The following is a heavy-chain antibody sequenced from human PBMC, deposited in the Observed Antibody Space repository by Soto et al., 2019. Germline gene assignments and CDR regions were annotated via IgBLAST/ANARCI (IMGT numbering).Heavy chain of an antibody. D-gene: IGHD4-4*01. J-gene: IGHJ4*02. CDR3: GRFNGGNSVCAFDF. V-gene: IGHV3-33*01. CDR1: GFTFSIYG. CDR2: IWYDGSNK. Sequence: PGGSLRLSCAASGFTFSIYGMHGVRQAPGKGLEWVAVIWYDGSNKYYVDSVKGRFTISRDNSKNTLYLQINSLRAEDTAVYYCGRFNGGNSVCAFDFWGQGTLVTVSS.